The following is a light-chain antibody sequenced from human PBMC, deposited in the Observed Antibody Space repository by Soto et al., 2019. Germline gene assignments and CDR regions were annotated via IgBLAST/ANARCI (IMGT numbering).Light chain of an antibody. CDR3: QQYASSPLT. V-gene: IGKV3-20*01. CDR2: GAS. J-gene: IGKJ4*01. CDR1: QSVSSSY. Sequence: EIVLTQSPGTLSLSPGERATLSCRASQSVSSSYLAWYQQKPGQAPRLLIYGASSRATGIPDRFSGSGSGTDLTLTISRLEPEDLAVYYCQQYASSPLTFGGGTKVEIK.